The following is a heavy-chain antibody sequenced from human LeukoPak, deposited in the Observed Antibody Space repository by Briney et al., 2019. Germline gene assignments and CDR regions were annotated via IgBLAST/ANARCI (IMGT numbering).Heavy chain of an antibody. CDR1: GLTFTNYW. J-gene: IGHJ4*02. CDR3: ARDGGLNTIFDY. D-gene: IGHD2-15*01. CDR2: TKPDGSAE. Sequence: GRSLRLSCPPSGLTFTNYWMGWVSQAPGKGLEWVAYTKPDGSAEYYADFGRGRFTTTRDNANNFLYLQMNSLRAEDTAVYYCARDGGLNTIFDYWGQGTLVTVSS. V-gene: IGHV3-7*01.